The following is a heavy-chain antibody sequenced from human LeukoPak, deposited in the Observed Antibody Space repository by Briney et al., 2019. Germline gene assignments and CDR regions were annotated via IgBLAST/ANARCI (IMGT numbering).Heavy chain of an antibody. CDR3: AREAYYDILTGSSYFDY. Sequence: KSSETLSLTCTVSGGSISSYYWSWIRQPPGKGLEWIGYIYYSGSTNYNPSLKSRVTISVDTSKNQFSLKLSSVTAADTAVCYCAREAYYDILTGSSYFDYWGQGTLVTVSS. J-gene: IGHJ4*02. D-gene: IGHD3-9*01. CDR2: IYYSGST. V-gene: IGHV4-59*01. CDR1: GGSISSYY.